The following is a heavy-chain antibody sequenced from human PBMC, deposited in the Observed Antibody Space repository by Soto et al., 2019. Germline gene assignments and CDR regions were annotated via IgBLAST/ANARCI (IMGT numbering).Heavy chain of an antibody. CDR3: ARGGRWLY. D-gene: IGHD1-26*01. V-gene: IGHV4-34*01. Sequence: SETLSLTCAVYGGSFSGYYWSWIRQPPGKGLEWIGEINHSGSTNYNPSLKSRVTISVDTSKNQFSLKLSSVTAADTAVYYCARGGRWLYWGQGTLVTVSS. J-gene: IGHJ4*02. CDR1: GGSFSGYY. CDR2: INHSGST.